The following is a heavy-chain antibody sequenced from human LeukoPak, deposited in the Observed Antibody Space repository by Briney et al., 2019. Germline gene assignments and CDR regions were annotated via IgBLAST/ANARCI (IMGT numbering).Heavy chain of an antibody. D-gene: IGHD2-2*01. J-gene: IGHJ3*02. V-gene: IGHV3-74*01. CDR3: AKGATYCSSTSCPDVFDI. Sequence: GGSLRLSCAASGFTFSNYWMHWVRQAPGKGLVWISRIKSDGSRTDYADSVKGRFTISRDNAKNTLYLQMNSLRAEDTAVYYCAKGATYCSSTSCPDVFDIWGQGTMVTVSS. CDR2: IKSDGSRT. CDR1: GFTFSNYW.